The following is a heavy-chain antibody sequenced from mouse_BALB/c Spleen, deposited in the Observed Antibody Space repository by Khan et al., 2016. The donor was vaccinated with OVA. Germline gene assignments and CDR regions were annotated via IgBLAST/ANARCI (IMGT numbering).Heavy chain of an antibody. CDR2: IYPGISDT. CDR3: TSSYDSYYFDY. CDR1: GYSFTSYW. D-gene: IGHD2-4*01. V-gene: IGHV1-5*01. Sequence: VQLQQSGTVLARPGASVKMSCKASGYSFTSYWMHWVKQRPGQGLEWIGAIYPGISDTRYKQKFKVKAKLTAVTSASTAYMELSSLTIEDPAFYFFTSSYDSYYFDYWGQGTTLTVSS. J-gene: IGHJ2*01.